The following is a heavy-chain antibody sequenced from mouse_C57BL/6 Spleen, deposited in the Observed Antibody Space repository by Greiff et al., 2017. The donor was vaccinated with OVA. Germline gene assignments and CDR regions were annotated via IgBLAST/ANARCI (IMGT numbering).Heavy chain of an antibody. CDR1: GYTFTSYW. Sequence: QVQLQQSGAELVKPGASVKMSCKASGYTFTSYWITWVKQRPGQGLEWIGDIYPGSGSTNYNEKFKSKATLTVDTSSSTAYMQLSSLTSEDSAVYYCAREKDYYGRYFDVWGTGTTVTVSS. J-gene: IGHJ1*03. V-gene: IGHV1-55*01. CDR2: IYPGSGST. D-gene: IGHD1-2*01. CDR3: AREKDYYGRYFDV.